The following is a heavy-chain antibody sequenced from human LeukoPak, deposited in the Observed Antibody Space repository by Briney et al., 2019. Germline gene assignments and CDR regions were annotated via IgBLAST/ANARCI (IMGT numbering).Heavy chain of an antibody. Sequence: ASVTVSCTASGYTFTGYYMHWVRQAPGQGLEWMGRINPNSGGTNYAQKFQGRVTMTRDTSISTAYMELSRLRSDDTAVYYCARQTVAGHFDYWGQGTLVTVSS. D-gene: IGHD6-19*01. CDR2: INPNSGGT. CDR1: GYTFTGYY. J-gene: IGHJ4*02. CDR3: ARQTVAGHFDY. V-gene: IGHV1-2*06.